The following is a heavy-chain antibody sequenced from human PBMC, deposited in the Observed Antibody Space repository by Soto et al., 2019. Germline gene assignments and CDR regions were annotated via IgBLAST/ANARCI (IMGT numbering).Heavy chain of an antibody. CDR3: ARAVVGPTYYFDP. CDR2: TNHSGYT. D-gene: IGHD2-15*01. V-gene: IGHV4-34*01. J-gene: IGHJ4*02. Sequence: SETLSLTCAISSGSFKDSYWTWIRQPPGKGLEWIGETNHSGYTNSNPSLKSRVTISVDASKNQFSLNLSSVTAADTAVYYCARAVVGPTYYFDPWSQGTQVTVSS. CDR1: SGSFKDSY.